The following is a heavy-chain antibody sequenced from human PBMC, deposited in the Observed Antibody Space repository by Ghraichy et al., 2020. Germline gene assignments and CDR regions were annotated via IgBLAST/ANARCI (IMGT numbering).Heavy chain of an antibody. V-gene: IGHV3-23*01. Sequence: GGSLRLSCAASGFTFSSSAMSWVRQAPGKGLEWVSAISGSGGSTYYADSVKGRFTISRDNSKNTLYLQMNSLRAEDTAVYYCAKDQADYDILTGYYVDYWGQGTLVTVSS. D-gene: IGHD3-9*01. CDR1: GFTFSSSA. CDR3: AKDQADYDILTGYYVDY. J-gene: IGHJ4*02. CDR2: ISGSGGST.